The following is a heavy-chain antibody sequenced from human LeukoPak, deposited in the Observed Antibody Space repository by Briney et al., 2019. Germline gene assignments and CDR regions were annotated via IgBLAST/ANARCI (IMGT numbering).Heavy chain of an antibody. Sequence: SETLSLTCAVYGGSFSGYYWSWIRQPPGKGLEWIGEINHSGSTNYNPSLKGRVTISVDTPKNQFSLKLSSVTAADTAVYYCARGPSYYYVSSFDYWGQGTLVTVSS. CDR1: GGSFSGYY. CDR3: ARGPSYYYVSSFDY. V-gene: IGHV4-34*01. J-gene: IGHJ4*02. D-gene: IGHD3-22*01. CDR2: INHSGST.